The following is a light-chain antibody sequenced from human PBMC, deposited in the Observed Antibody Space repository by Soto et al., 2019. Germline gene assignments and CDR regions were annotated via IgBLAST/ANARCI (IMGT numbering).Light chain of an antibody. CDR3: QQRSSWPFT. CDR1: RGIDTY. J-gene: IGKJ4*01. Sequence: EIVLTQSPATLSLSPGERATLSCRASRGIDTYLAWYQKKRGQAPRLLIYEASNRTTGIPARFSGGGSGTDFTLAISSLETDDFAVYYCQQRSSWPFTFGGGTKVEIK. V-gene: IGKV3-11*01. CDR2: EAS.